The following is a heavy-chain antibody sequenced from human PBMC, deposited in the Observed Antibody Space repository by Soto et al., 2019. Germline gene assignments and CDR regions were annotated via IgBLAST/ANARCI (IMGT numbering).Heavy chain of an antibody. CDR2: IIPIFGTA. CDR1: GGTFSSYA. Sequence: QVQLVQSGAEVKKPGSSVKVSCKASGGTFSSYAISWVRQAPGQGLEWMGGIIPIFGTANYAQKFQGRVTITADESTSTAYMGLGSLRSEDTAVYYCAGDRRAMVRGSLGPWGQGTLVTVSS. D-gene: IGHD3-10*01. CDR3: AGDRRAMVRGSLGP. V-gene: IGHV1-69*01. J-gene: IGHJ5*02.